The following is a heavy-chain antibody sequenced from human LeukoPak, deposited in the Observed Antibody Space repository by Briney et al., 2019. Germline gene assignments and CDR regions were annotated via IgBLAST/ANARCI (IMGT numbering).Heavy chain of an antibody. CDR3: ARGVAGVYFYYYMDV. CDR1: GYTFTDYY. CDR2: IDPNSGGT. D-gene: IGHD1-14*01. J-gene: IGHJ6*03. Sequence: GASVKVSCKASGYTFTDYYIHWVRQAPGQGLEWMGWIDPNSGGTNYAQKFQGRVTMTRDTSISTAYMELSRLRSDDTAVYYCARGVAGVYFYYYMDVWGKGTTVTVSS. V-gene: IGHV1-2*02.